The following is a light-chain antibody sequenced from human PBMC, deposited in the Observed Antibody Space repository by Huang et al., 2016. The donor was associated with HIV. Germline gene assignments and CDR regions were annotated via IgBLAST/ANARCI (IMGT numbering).Light chain of an antibody. V-gene: IGKV1-9*01. CDR3: QQLNSYPWT. Sequence: IQLTQSPSSLSASVGDRVTITCRASQGISSYLAWYQQKPGKAPNLLIDAASTLQSGVPSRFSGSGSGTDFTLTISSLQPEDFATYYCQQLNSYPWTFGQGTKVEIK. CDR2: AAS. J-gene: IGKJ1*01. CDR1: QGISSY.